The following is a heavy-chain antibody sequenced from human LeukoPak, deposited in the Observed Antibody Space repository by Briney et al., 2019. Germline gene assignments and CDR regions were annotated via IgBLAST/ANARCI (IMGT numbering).Heavy chain of an antibody. V-gene: IGHV4-4*07. J-gene: IGHJ4*02. CDR3: ARGIPHARDYFDY. CDR2: MYTSGST. Sequence: AETLSLTCTVSGASISGYYWSWIRQPAGKGLEWIGRMYTSGSTNYNPSLKSRVTLSVDTSKTQFSLKLNSVTAADTAVYYCARGIPHARDYFDYWGQGTLVTVSS. CDR1: GASISGYY.